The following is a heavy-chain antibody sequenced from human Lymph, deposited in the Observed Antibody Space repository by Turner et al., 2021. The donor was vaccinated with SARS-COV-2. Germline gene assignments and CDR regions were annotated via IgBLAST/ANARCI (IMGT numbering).Heavy chain of an antibody. CDR2: INPSSGGT. CDR3: ARDVERYNDFWSGYSGGYGMDV. V-gene: IGHV1-2*02. J-gene: IGHJ6*02. Sequence: QVQLVQSVAVVKKPGASVKVSCTASGYTFTGSYSHWVRQAPGQGLEGMGWINPSSGGTNYAQKFQGRGTMTRDTSISAAYMELSRLRSDDTAVYYCARDVERYNDFWSGYSGGYGMDVWGQGTTVTVSS. D-gene: IGHD3-3*01. CDR1: GYTFTGSY.